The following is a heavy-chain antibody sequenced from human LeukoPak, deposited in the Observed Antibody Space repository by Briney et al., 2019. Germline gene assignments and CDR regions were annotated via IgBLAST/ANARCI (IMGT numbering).Heavy chain of an antibody. Sequence: SGGSLRLSCAASGFTFSSYAMSWVRQAPGKGLEWVSAISGSGGSTYYADSVKGRFTISRDNSKNTLYLQMNSLRAEDTAVYYCASRTDFWSGYAPWAWYYYYYMDVWGKGTTVTVSS. D-gene: IGHD3-3*01. J-gene: IGHJ6*03. V-gene: IGHV3-23*01. CDR1: GFTFSSYA. CDR2: ISGSGGST. CDR3: ASRTDFWSGYAPWAWYYYYYMDV.